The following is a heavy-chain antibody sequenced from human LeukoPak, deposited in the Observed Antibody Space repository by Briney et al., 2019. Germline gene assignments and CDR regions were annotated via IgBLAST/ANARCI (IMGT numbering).Heavy chain of an antibody. CDR1: GVTFSSHW. Sequence: PGGALRLSCVASGVTFSSHWMHWVRRAPGKGLVWVSRISSDGSSTRYADSVQGRFTISSDNAKNTLYLQLNSLRAGDTAEYYCARGGSPPEALGDAFDIWGQGTMVTVSS. CDR2: ISSDGSST. CDR3: ARGGSPPEALGDAFDI. V-gene: IGHV3-74*01. D-gene: IGHD1-26*01. J-gene: IGHJ3*02.